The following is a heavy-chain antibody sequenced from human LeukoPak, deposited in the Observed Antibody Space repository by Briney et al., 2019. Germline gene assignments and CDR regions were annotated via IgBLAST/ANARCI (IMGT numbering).Heavy chain of an antibody. J-gene: IGHJ4*02. D-gene: IGHD1-26*01. V-gene: IGHV1-46*01. CDR3: ARGQLGPTSAPFDS. CDR2: VNPAGGST. Sequence: ASAKVSCKTSGYTFIDYYLHWVRQAPGQPFEYMGIVNPAGGSTSYHHKFQGRVTMTTEASTTTIYMELSNLTSEDTAVYYCARGQLGPTSAPFDSWGQGTLVTVSS. CDR1: GYTFIDYY.